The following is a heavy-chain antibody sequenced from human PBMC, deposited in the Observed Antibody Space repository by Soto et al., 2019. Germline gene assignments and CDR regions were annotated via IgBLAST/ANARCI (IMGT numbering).Heavy chain of an antibody. CDR3: ARNDYGDLVDY. J-gene: IGHJ4*02. CDR1: GGSISSSSYY. CDR2: IYYSGST. Sequence: LSLTCTVSGGSISSSSYYGGWIRQPPGKGLEWIGSIYYSGSTYYNPSLKSRVTISVDTSKNQLSLKLSSVTAADTAVYYCARNDYGDLVDYWGQGTLVTVSS. D-gene: IGHD4-17*01. V-gene: IGHV4-39*01.